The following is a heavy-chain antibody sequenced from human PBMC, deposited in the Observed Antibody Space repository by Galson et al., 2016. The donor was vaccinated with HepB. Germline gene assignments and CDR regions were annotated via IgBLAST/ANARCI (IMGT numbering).Heavy chain of an antibody. CDR3: ASASGSNVHFDS. J-gene: IGHJ4*02. CDR2: INDDGSRT. Sequence: SLRLSCAASGFIFSRSCMHWVRQAPGKGLVWVSRINDDGSRTTYADSVKGRFTISRDNAKNTLYLQMNSLRAEDTAVYYCASASGSNVHFDSWGQGTLVTVSS. D-gene: IGHD1-26*01. V-gene: IGHV3-74*01. CDR1: GFIFSRSC.